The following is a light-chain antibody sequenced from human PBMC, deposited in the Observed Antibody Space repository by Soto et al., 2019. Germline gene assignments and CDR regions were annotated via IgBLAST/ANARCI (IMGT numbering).Light chain of an antibody. CDR3: QQSYSTPYT. CDR1: QSISIY. J-gene: IGKJ2*01. V-gene: IGKV1-39*01. Sequence: DIQMTQSPSSLSASVGDRVTITCRASQSISIYLNWYQQKPGKAPKLLIYGASSLQSWVPSRFSGSGSGTHFTLIISSLQPEDFATYYCQQSYSTPYTFGQGTTVEIK. CDR2: GAS.